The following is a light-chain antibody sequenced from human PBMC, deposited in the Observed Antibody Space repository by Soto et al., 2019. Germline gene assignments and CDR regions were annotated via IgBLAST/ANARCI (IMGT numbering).Light chain of an antibody. CDR2: GAS. V-gene: IGKV3-15*01. J-gene: IGKJ1*01. CDR1: ETVATN. CDR3: QQYFEWPPMT. Sequence: EEVMSQSPATLYKSPGARATLSCWASETVATNLAWYQQKPGQAPRLLISGASTRAAGISDRFRGSGSGTEFTLTISSLRSEDSAIYYCQQYFEWPPMTFGQGTKLDIK.